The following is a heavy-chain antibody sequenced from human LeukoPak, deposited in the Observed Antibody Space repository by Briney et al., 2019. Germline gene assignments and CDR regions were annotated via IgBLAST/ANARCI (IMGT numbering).Heavy chain of an antibody. CDR1: GFIVNTKY. J-gene: IGHJ4*02. V-gene: IGHV3-53*01. CDR3: ARSIPGPHCGSDGCPPTLTPFDL. D-gene: IGHD2-21*01. Sequence: GGSLRLSCAASGFIVNTKYMSWIRQAPGKELEWVSVMYSGGTAFYSDSVRGRFTISRDNSKNTLYLQMSGLKVEDTAVYYCARSIPGPHCGSDGCPPTLTPFDLWGQGTLVTVSS. CDR2: MYSGGTA.